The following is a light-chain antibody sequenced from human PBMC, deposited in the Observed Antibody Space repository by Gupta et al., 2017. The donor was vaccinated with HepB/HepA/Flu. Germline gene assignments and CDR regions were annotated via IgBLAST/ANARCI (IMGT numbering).Light chain of an antibody. CDR2: KTS. V-gene: IGKV1-5*03. Sequence: DIHMTQSPSTLSASVGDRVTITCRASEGISPWLAWYQQKPGKAPKLLIYKTSTLQSGVPSRFSGSGSETKFTLTISSRQPDDFATYYCQHYNGYPLTFGGGTKVEI. J-gene: IGKJ4*01. CDR1: EGISPW. CDR3: QHYNGYPLT.